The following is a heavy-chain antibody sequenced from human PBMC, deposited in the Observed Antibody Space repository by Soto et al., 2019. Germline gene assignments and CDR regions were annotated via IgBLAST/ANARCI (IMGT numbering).Heavy chain of an antibody. CDR2: MNPNSGNT. Sequence: GASVKVSCKASGYTFTSSDIHWVRQATGQGLEWMGWMNPNSGNTGYAQKFQGRVTMTRNTSITTAYMELSSLRSEDTAVYYCATAVGLMGSKTAFDIWGQGTKVTVSS. V-gene: IGHV1-8*01. CDR1: GYTFTSSD. CDR3: ATAVGLMGSKTAFDI. J-gene: IGHJ3*02. D-gene: IGHD2-8*01.